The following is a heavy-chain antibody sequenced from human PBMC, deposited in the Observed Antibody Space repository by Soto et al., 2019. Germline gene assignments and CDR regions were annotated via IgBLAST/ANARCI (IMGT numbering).Heavy chain of an antibody. CDR1: GFSLSTSGVG. Sequence: GPTLVNPTQTLKLTCNVSGFSLSTSGVGVAWIRQPPGKTLEWLALIYWDDDKRYSPSLRDRLTITKDTSNNQVVLTLPEVAASDVATNHCAYRRIANYEFWCAYYLGFDYWGEGTLVPV. D-gene: IGHD3-3*01. J-gene: IGHJ4*02. V-gene: IGHV2-5*02. CDR2: IYWDDDK. CDR3: AYRRIANYEFWCAYYLGFDY.